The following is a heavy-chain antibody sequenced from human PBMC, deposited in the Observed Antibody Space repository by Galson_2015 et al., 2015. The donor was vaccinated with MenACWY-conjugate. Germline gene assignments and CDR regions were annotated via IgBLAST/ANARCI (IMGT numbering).Heavy chain of an antibody. Sequence: LSLTCTVSGASMSNYSWTWVRQSPEKGPEWIGHIYHSGATNYNPSLQSRVIISADASKGQISLNLASVSAADTAVYFCARRATTGWFDPWGQGTQVTVSS. CDR3: ARRATTGWFDP. V-gene: IGHV4-59*13. J-gene: IGHJ5*02. CDR1: GASMSNYS. CDR2: IYHSGAT. D-gene: IGHD4-17*01.